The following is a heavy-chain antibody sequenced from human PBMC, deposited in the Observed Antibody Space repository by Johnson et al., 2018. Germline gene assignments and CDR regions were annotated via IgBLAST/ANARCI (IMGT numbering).Heavy chain of an antibody. Sequence: EVQLVETGGGLVQPGGSLRLSCAASGFNVSSHWMHWVRQAPGKGLVWVSLINGDGSVTIYTASVEGRFTISRDNAKNTLYLPMNSLRAEDTAVYFCARRTGTTGIGYYFDYWGQGTLVTVSS. J-gene: IGHJ4*02. CDR3: ARRTGTTGIGYYFDY. V-gene: IGHV3-74*01. CDR2: INGDGSVT. CDR1: GFNVSSHW. D-gene: IGHD1-7*01.